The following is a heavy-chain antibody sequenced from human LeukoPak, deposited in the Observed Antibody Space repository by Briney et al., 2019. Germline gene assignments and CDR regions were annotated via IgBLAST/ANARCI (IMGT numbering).Heavy chain of an antibody. J-gene: IGHJ4*02. D-gene: IGHD6-19*01. CDR1: SYTFTRYG. V-gene: IGHV1-18*01. Sequence: GASVKVSCKASSYTFTRYGISWVRQAPGQGLEWMGWISPYNSNTYYAQNLQGRVTMTTDTSTSTTYLELRSLRSDDTAVYYCARDLKRGYSSGRYSWGTGSSNDFWGQGTLVTVSS. CDR2: ISPYNSNT. CDR3: ARDLKRGYSSGRYSWGTGSSNDF.